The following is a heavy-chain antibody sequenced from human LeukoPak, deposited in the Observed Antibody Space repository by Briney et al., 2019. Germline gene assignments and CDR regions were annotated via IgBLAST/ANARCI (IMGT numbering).Heavy chain of an antibody. D-gene: IGHD3-22*01. CDR2: INHSGST. CDR1: GVSFSGYY. CDR3: ARDYRMTVIVD. V-gene: IGHV4-34*01. Sequence: PSETLSLTCAVYGVSFSGYYWSWIRQPPGKGLEWIGEINHSGSTNYNPSLKSRVTISVDTSKNQFSLKLRSVTAADTGVYYCARDYRMTVIVDWGLGTLVTVSS. J-gene: IGHJ4*02.